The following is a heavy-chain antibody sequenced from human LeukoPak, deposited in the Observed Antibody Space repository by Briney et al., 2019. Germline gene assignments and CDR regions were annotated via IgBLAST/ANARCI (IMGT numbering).Heavy chain of an antibody. CDR2: IVVGSGNT. CDR3: ATYQPQRRYDSSGYKLHDAFDI. D-gene: IGHD3-22*01. CDR1: GFTFTSSA. J-gene: IGHJ3*02. V-gene: IGHV1-58*02. Sequence: SVTVSFKASGFTFTSSAMQWVRQARGQRLEWIGWIVVGSGNTNYAQKFQERVTITRDMSTSTAYMELSSLRSEDTAVYYCATYQPQRRYDSSGYKLHDAFDIWGQGTMVTVSS.